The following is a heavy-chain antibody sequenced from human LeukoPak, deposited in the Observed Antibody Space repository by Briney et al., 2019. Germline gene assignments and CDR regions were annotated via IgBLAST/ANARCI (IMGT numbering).Heavy chain of an antibody. CDR3: ARDRDGTQLLSKRRYYYMDV. V-gene: IGHV3-30*02. Sequence: GGSLRLSCAASGFTFSSYGMHWVRQAPGKGLEWVAFIRYDGSNKYYADSVKGRFTISRDNSKNTLYLQMNSPRAEDTAVYYCARDRDGTQLLSKRRYYYMDVWGKGTTVTVSS. CDR2: IRYDGSNK. CDR1: GFTFSSYG. J-gene: IGHJ6*03. D-gene: IGHD3-10*01.